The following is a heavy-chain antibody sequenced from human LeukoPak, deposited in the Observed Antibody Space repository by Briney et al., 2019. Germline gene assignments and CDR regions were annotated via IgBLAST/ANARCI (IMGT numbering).Heavy chain of an antibody. Sequence: GGSLRLSCVASGFTFSAYTLNWVRQAPGKGLELVSFISSTSTYIYYADSLKGRFTVSRDNAKNSLYLQMNSLRAEDTAVYYCARDDPRWGTSGDYWGQGTLVTVSA. CDR3: ARDDPRWGTSGDY. D-gene: IGHD7-27*01. J-gene: IGHJ4*02. CDR2: ISSTSTYI. CDR1: GFTFSAYT. V-gene: IGHV3-21*01.